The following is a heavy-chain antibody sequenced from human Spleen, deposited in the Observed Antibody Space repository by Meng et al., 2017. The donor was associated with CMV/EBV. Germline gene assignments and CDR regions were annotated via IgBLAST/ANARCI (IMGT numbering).Heavy chain of an antibody. CDR3: ARDLSPSLLGY. V-gene: IGHV4-30-4*08. D-gene: IGHD2-21*01. CDR2: IYYSGST. CDR1: GGSISSGDYY. J-gene: IGHJ4*02. Sequence: SETLSLTCTVSGGSISSGDYYWSWIRQPPGKGLEWIGYIYYSGSTYYNPSLKSRVTISVDTSKNQFSLKLSSVTAADTAVYYCARDLSPSLLGYWGQGTLVTVSS.